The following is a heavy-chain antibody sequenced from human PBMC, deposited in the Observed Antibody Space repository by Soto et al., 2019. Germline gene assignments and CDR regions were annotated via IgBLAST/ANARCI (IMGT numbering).Heavy chain of an antibody. CDR3: ARVNSYGRKDWFDP. Sequence: PSETLSLTCAVSGGSISSSNWWSWVRQPPGKGLEWIGEIYYSGSTNYNPSLKSRVTISVDTSKNQFSLKLSSVTAADTAVYYCARVNSYGRKDWFDPWGQGTLVTVSS. D-gene: IGHD5-18*01. CDR2: IYYSGST. V-gene: IGHV4-4*02. CDR1: GGSISSSNW. J-gene: IGHJ5*02.